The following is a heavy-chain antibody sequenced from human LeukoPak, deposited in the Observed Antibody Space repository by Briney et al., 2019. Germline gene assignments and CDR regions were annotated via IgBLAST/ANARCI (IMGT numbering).Heavy chain of an antibody. CDR1: GYTFTSYY. D-gene: IGHD2-15*01. J-gene: IGHJ4*02. V-gene: IGHV1-24*01. CDR2: LDPEAGET. Sequence: ASVKVSCKASGYTFTSYYMHWVRQAPGKGLEWMGGLDPEAGETIYAQKFQGRLTMTEETSTDTAYMELNSLRSDDTAVYYCATDMVGYCNGEGCYSEAYWGQGTLVTVSS. CDR3: ATDMVGYCNGEGCYSEAY.